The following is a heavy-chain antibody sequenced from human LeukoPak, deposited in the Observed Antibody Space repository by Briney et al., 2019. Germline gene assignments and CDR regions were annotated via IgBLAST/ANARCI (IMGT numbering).Heavy chain of an antibody. J-gene: IGHJ5*02. V-gene: IGHV3-64*01. CDR3: ARDHTRRRQGLRLGELPFDP. CDR1: GFTFSSYA. CDR2: ISSNGGST. D-gene: IGHD3-16*01. Sequence: PGGSLRLSCAASGFTFSSYAMHWVRQAPGKGLEYVSAISSNGGSTYYANSVKGRFTISRDNSKNTLYLQMGSLRAEDMAVYYCARDHTRRRQGLRLGELPFDPWGQGTLVTVSS.